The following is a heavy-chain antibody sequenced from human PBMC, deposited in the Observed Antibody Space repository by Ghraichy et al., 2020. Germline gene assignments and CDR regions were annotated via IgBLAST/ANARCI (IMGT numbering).Heavy chain of an antibody. V-gene: IGHV4-59*01. J-gene: IGHJ5*02. CDR3: ARVPTISGEGWFDP. CDR2: IYYSGST. Sequence: SETLSLTCTVSGGSISSYYWSWIRQPPGKGLEWIGYIYYSGSTNYNPSLKSRVTISVDTSKNQFSLKLSSVTAADTAVYYCARVPTISGEGWFDPWGQGTLVTVSS. D-gene: IGHD3-3*01. CDR1: GGSISSYY.